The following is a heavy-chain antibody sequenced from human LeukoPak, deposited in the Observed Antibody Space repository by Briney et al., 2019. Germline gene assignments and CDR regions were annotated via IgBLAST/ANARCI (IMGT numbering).Heavy chain of an antibody. J-gene: IGHJ4*02. D-gene: IGHD3-10*01. V-gene: IGHV7-4-1*02. CDR3: ARDLRGGVRFGELFHY. CDR1: GYTFTSYA. CDR2: INTNTGNP. Sequence: ASVKVSCKASGYTFTSYAMNWVRQAPGQGLEWMGWINTNTGNPTYAQGFTGRFVFSLDTSVSTAYLQISSLKAEDTAVYYCARDLRGGVRFGELFHYWGQGTLVTVSS.